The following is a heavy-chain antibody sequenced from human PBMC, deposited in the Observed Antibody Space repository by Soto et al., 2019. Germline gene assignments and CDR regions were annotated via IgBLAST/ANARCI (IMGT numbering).Heavy chain of an antibody. CDR2: VSWNRGRI. J-gene: IGHJ6*02. CDR1: GFTFDDYA. Sequence: EVQLVESGGGWVQPGRSLRLSCSASGFTFDDYAMHWVRQAPGKGLEWVAGVSWNRGRIEYGDSVKGRFIISSDNAKNSLDLQMNSLTTEDTALYYCVKDKDNSGWAVAYGMDVWGPGTTVTVS. D-gene: IGHD3-22*01. V-gene: IGHV3-9*01. CDR3: VKDKDNSGWAVAYGMDV.